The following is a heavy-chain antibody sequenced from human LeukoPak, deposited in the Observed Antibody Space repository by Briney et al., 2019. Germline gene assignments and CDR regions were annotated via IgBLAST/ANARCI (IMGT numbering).Heavy chain of an antibody. J-gene: IGHJ4*02. CDR3: SRGRDYYDNSGVDY. CDR2: INPNSGGT. D-gene: IGHD3-22*01. Sequence: ASVKVSCKASGYSFIANYIHWVRQAPGQGLEWMGWINPNSGGTNHAQKFQGRVTMTRDTSITTAYMDLSGLRSDDTAVYYCSRGRDYYDNSGVDYWGQGTLVTVSS. V-gene: IGHV1-2*02. CDR1: GYSFIANY.